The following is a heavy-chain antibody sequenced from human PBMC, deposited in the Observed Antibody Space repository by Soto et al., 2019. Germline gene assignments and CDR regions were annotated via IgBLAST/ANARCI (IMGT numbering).Heavy chain of an antibody. CDR2: IESNDDYK. V-gene: IGHV2-70*10. CDR1: GFSLTRPGMC. CDR3: ARSITGPRRFNGMDV. J-gene: IGHJ6*02. Sequence: GPTLVNPTETLTLTCPFSGFSLTRPGMCVSWIRQPPGKALEWIASIESNDDYKNYSTSLKAKLTISDDTRKNQVDLKMANMDAADTGTYYCARSITGPRRFNGMDVWGQGTTVTVSS. D-gene: IGHD1-20*01.